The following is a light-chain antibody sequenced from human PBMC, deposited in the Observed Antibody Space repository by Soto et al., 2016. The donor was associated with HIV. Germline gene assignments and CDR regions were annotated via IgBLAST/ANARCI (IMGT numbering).Light chain of an antibody. Sequence: SYELTQPPSVSVSPGQTARTTCSGDTLPKQYAYWYQQKPGQAPVLVIYKDSERPSGIPERFSGSSSGTTVTLTISGVQAEDEADYYCQSADSSGTYVVFGRRDQADRP. J-gene: IGLJ2*01. CDR1: TLPKQY. CDR3: QSADSSGTYVV. CDR2: KDS. V-gene: IGLV3-25*03.